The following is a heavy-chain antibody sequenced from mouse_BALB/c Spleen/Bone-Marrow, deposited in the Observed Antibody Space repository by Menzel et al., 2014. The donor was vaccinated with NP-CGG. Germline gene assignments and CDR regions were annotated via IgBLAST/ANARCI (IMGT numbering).Heavy chain of an antibody. CDR1: GFTFNNYW. D-gene: IGHD1-1*01. CDR2: IRLKSNNYAT. J-gene: IGHJ4*01. V-gene: IGHV6-6*02. Sequence: EVQVVESGGGLVQPGGSMKLSCVASGFTFNNYWMNWVRQSPEKGLEWVAEIRLKSNNYATQYAESVKGRFTISRDDSKSSVYLQMSNLRAEDTGIYYCASTTVVGMDYWGQGTPVTVSS. CDR3: ASTTVVGMDY.